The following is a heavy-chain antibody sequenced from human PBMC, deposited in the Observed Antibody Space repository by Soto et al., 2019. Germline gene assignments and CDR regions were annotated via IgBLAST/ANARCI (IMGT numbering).Heavy chain of an antibody. V-gene: IGHV1-18*01. J-gene: IGHJ5*02. D-gene: IGHD5-12*01. CDR1: GYTFTSYG. Sequence: QVQLVQSGAEVKKPGASVKVSCKASGYTFTSYGVSWVRQAPGQGLEWMGWISAYNGNTNYAQKLEGRVTMTTDTSTSTAYKEMRSLRSDDTAVYYCAKSHPGDSGYPHWFDPWGQGTLVTVSS. CDR2: ISAYNGNT. CDR3: AKSHPGDSGYPHWFDP.